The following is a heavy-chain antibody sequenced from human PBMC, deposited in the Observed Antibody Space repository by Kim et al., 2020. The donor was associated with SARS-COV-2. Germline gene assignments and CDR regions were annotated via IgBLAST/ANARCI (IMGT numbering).Heavy chain of an antibody. V-gene: IGHV3-9*01. Sequence: ADSVKGRFTISRDNAKNSLFLQMNSLRSEDTAFYYCAYDIYDSLWSVAFDSWRQGPLVTVSS. D-gene: IGHD3-22*01. CDR3: AYDIYDSLWSVAFDS. J-gene: IGHJ4*02.